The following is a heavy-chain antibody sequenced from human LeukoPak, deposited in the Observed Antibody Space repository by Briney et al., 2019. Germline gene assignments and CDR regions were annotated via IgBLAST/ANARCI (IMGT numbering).Heavy chain of an antibody. CDR1: GYSFTSYW. CDR3: ARYTIAARLKGDY. CDR2: IYPGDSDT. D-gene: IGHD6-6*01. V-gene: IGHV5-51*01. J-gene: IGHJ4*02. Sequence: KGGESLKISCKGSGYSFTSYWIGWVRQMPGKGLEWMGIIYPGDSDTRYSPSFQGQVTISADKSISTAYLQWSSLKASDTAVYFCARYTIAARLKGDYWGQGTLVTVSS.